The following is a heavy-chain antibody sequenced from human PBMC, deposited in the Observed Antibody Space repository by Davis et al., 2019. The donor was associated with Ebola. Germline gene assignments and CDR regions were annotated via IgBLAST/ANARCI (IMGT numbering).Heavy chain of an antibody. D-gene: IGHD6-13*01. J-gene: IGHJ4*02. V-gene: IGHV3-48*02. CDR3: AREAAGLDY. CDR2: ISSSSSTI. CDR1: GFTFSSYS. Sequence: GESLKISCAASGFTFSSYSMNWVRQAPGKGLEWVSYISSSSSTIYYADSVKGRFTISRDNANNSLYLQMNSLRDEETAVYYCAREAAGLDYWGQGTLVTVSS.